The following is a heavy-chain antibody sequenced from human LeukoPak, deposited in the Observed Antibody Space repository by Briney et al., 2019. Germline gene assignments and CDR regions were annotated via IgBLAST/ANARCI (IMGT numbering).Heavy chain of an antibody. CDR3: ARDSPNYYDSSGYYTESPFDS. D-gene: IGHD3-22*01. Sequence: PSETLSLTCTVSGGSISSGRYDWHWRRQRGGRGGEGLGRIYISGSTNKNPSRKSRVTITEETTKNQFSLKLSSVTAADTAVYYCARDSPNYYDSSGYYTESPFDSWGQGTLVTVSS. J-gene: IGHJ4*02. CDR1: GGSISSGRYD. CDR2: IYISGST. V-gene: IGHV4-61*02.